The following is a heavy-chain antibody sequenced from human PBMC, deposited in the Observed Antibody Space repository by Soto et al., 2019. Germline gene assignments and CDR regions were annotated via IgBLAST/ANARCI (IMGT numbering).Heavy chain of an antibody. D-gene: IGHD2-21*02. CDR2: INPSGGST. V-gene: IGHV1-46*01. J-gene: IGHJ4*02. Sequence: ASVKVSCKASGYTFTSYYMHWVRQAPGQGLEWMGIINPSGGSTSYAQKFQGRVTMTRDTSTSTVYMELSSLRSEGTAVYYCARDQKLAYCGGDCYSPDYWGQGTLVTVSS. CDR1: GYTFTSYY. CDR3: ARDQKLAYCGGDCYSPDY.